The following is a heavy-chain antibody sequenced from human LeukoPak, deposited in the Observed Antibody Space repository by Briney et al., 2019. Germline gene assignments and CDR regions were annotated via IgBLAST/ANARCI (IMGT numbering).Heavy chain of an antibody. CDR3: ARARLATGYYPIPFDP. CDR2: INWNGDST. J-gene: IGHJ5*02. D-gene: IGHD2/OR15-2a*01. CDR1: GFTFDDYG. Sequence: GGSLRLSCAASGFTFDDYGMNWVRQAPGKGLEWVSGINWNGDSTGYADSVKGRFTISRDNAKNSLYLQMNSLRAVDTALYYCARARLATGYYPIPFDPWGQGTLVTVSS. V-gene: IGHV3-20*04.